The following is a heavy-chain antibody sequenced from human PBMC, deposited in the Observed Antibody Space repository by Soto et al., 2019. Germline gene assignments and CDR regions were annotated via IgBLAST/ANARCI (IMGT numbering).Heavy chain of an antibody. Sequence: QVQLVQSGAEVKKPGSSVKVSCKASGGTFSSYAISWVRQAPGQGLEWMGGIIPIFGTANYAQKFQGRVTITADESTITAYMELSSLRSEDTAVYYCARSREMATPCAQYYYGMDVWGQGTTVTVSS. CDR1: GGTFSSYA. CDR2: IIPIFGTA. D-gene: IGHD5-12*01. J-gene: IGHJ6*02. CDR3: ARSREMATPCAQYYYGMDV. V-gene: IGHV1-69*01.